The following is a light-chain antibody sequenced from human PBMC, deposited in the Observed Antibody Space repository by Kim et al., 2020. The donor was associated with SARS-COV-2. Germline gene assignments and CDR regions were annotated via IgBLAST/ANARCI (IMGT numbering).Light chain of an antibody. V-gene: IGKV3-20*01. CDR2: GAS. CDR3: QQHGSSPLT. J-gene: IGKJ4*01. CDR1: QSVSSNY. Sequence: SPGERATLSGRASQSVSSNYLAWYQQKPGQAPRLLIYGASSRATGIPDRFRGSGSGTDCTLTISRLEPEDFAVYYCQQHGSSPLTFGGRTKVEIK.